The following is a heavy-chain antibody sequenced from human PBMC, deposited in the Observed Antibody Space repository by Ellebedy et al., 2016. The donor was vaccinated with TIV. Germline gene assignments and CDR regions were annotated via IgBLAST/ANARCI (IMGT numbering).Heavy chain of an antibody. D-gene: IGHD6-13*01. V-gene: IGHV3-30*02. CDR2: IRDDSSRM. J-gene: IGHJ4*02. CDR3: AKGRSAAVDH. Sequence: PGGSLRLSCGASRFSFSSYGMHRVRQAPGKGLEWVAYIRDDSSRMYYANSLKGRFTISRDNSKNTLYLHMSALRGDDTAVYYCAKGRSAAVDHWGQGTLVTVSS. CDR1: RFSFSSYG.